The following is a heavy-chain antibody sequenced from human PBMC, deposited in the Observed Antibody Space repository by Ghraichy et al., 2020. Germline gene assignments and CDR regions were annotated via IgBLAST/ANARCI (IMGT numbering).Heavy chain of an antibody. V-gene: IGHV1-2*06. D-gene: IGHD6-6*01. CDR2: INPNRGDT. J-gene: IGHJ5*02. Sequence: ASVKVSCKVSAFSFTGYNIHWVRQAPGQGLEWLGLINPNRGDTTYAQKFQDRLTLTTDTSVSTAYMELRNLKFDDTAVYYCARDKRQAARRNWLDPWGQGTLVAVSS. CDR3: ARDKRQAARRNWLDP. CDR1: AFSFTGYN.